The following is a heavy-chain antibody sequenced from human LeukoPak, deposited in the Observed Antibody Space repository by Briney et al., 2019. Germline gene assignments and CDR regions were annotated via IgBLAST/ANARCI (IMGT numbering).Heavy chain of an antibody. CDR2: ISYDGSNK. Sequence: PGGSLRLSCAASGFTFSSYAMHWVRQALGKGLEWVAVISYDGSNKYYADSVKGRFTISRDNSKNTLYLQMNSLRAEDTAVYYCARATGWGDYWGQGTLVTVSS. D-gene: IGHD3-16*01. CDR1: GFTFSSYA. V-gene: IGHV3-30-3*01. CDR3: ARATGWGDY. J-gene: IGHJ4*02.